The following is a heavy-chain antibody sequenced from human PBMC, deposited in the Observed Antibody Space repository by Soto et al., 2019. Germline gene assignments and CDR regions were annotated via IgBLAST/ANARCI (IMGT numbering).Heavy chain of an antibody. CDR1: GYAFTSYG. V-gene: IGHV1-3*01. CDR3: VRRHVSATGIDWFDP. Sequence: ASVKVSCKASGYAFTSYGIHWVRQAPGQRLEWMGWINAANGDTKYSPKFQGRVTITRDTSASTAYMELSSLRSEDTAVYYCVRRHVSATGIDWFDPWGQGTLVTVSS. J-gene: IGHJ5*02. CDR2: INAANGDT. D-gene: IGHD6-13*01.